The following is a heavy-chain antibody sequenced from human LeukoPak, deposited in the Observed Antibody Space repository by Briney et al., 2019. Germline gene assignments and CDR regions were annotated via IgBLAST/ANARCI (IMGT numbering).Heavy chain of an antibody. CDR1: GYTFTSYD. Sequence: ASVTVSFKASGYTFTSYDINWVRQATGQGLEWMGWMNPNSGNTGYAQKFQGRVTMTRNTSISTAYMELSSLRSEDTAVYYCARVRRYYYDSSGYYPYYFDYWGQGTLVTVSS. CDR3: ARVRRYYYDSSGYYPYYFDY. D-gene: IGHD3-22*01. V-gene: IGHV1-8*01. J-gene: IGHJ4*02. CDR2: MNPNSGNT.